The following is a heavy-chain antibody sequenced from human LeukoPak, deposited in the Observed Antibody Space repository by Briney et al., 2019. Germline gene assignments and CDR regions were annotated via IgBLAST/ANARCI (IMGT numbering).Heavy chain of an antibody. Sequence: PGGSLRLSCAASGFTFGIFAMSWVRQAPGKGLEWVSAISGSGVSTYYAHSVKGRFTISRDNSKNTLYLQMNSLRAEDTALYYCAKDTPDDVAPSAPYFDCWGQGTRVTVSS. D-gene: IGHD2-15*01. CDR2: ISGSGVST. CDR1: GFTFGIFA. V-gene: IGHV3-23*01. CDR3: AKDTPDDVAPSAPYFDC. J-gene: IGHJ4*02.